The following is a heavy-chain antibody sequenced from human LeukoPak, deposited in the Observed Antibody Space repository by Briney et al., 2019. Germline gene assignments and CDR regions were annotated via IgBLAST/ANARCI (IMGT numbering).Heavy chain of an antibody. V-gene: IGHV1-46*01. CDR1: GYTFTSYY. D-gene: IGHD3-10*01. Sequence: ASVKVSCKASGYTFTSYYIHWVRQAPGQELEWMGIINPSGGSTSYAQKFQGRVTMTRDTSTSTVYMELSSLRSEDTAVYYCARDSAMVRGRPYYFDYWGQGTLVTVSS. CDR3: ARDSAMVRGRPYYFDY. J-gene: IGHJ4*02. CDR2: INPSGGST.